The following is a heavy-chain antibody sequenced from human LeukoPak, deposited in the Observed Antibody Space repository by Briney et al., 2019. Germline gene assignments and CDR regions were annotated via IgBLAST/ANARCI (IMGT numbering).Heavy chain of an antibody. CDR2: IIPFLGIA. V-gene: IGHV1-69*04. D-gene: IGHD4-11*01. CDR1: GGTFSSYA. CDR3: ARVALYSNPIVGYYYGMDV. Sequence: SVKVSCKASGGTFSSYAISWVRQAPGQGLEWMGRIIPFLGIANYAQKFQGRVTITADKSTSTAYMELSSLRSEDTAVYYCARVALYSNPIVGYYYGMDVWGQGTTVTVSS. J-gene: IGHJ6*02.